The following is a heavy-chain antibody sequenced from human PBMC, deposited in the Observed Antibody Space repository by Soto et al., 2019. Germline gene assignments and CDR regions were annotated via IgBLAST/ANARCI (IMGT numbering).Heavy chain of an antibody. J-gene: IGHJ6*02. CDR2: IIPVFGTA. CDR1: GGTFSSYA. CDR3: ARSQGGSSSLDIYYYYYYGMDV. D-gene: IGHD2-15*01. Sequence: QVQLVQSGAEVKKPGSSVKVSCKAPGGTFSSYAISWVRQAPGQGLEWMGGIIPVFGTAKYAQKFQGRVTITADDSTSTGSMEMSSLSSEHTAVYSCARSQGGSSSLDIYYYYYYGMDVWGQGTTVTVSS. V-gene: IGHV1-69*01.